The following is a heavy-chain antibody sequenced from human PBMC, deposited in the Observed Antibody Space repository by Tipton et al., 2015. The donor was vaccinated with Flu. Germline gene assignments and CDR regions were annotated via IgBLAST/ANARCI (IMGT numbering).Heavy chain of an antibody. CDR2: INQSGST. J-gene: IGHJ4*02. CDR1: GGSFSGHY. CDR3: ARGSGEINIYLDS. Sequence: GLVKPSETLSLTCAVYGGSFSGHYWSWIRRPPGKGLEWIGEINQSGSTNSNPSLKSRAAISVDTSKNQFSLKLSSLTAADTAVYYCARGSGEINIYLDSWGQGTVVTVPS. D-gene: IGHD6-19*01. V-gene: IGHV4-34*01.